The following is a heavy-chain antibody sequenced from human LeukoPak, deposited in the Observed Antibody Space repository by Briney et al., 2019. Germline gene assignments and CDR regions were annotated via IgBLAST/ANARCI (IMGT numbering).Heavy chain of an antibody. CDR1: GYSLSSGYY. CDR3: ARVGAGVFDY. D-gene: IGHD1-26*01. V-gene: IGHV4-38-2*01. J-gene: IGHJ4*02. CDR2: IYHSGST. Sequence: SETLSLTCAVSGYSLSSGYYWGWIRQPPGKGLEWIGSIYHSGSTYYNPSIKGRVTISVDPSKNQFSLKLSSVTAADTAVYYCARVGAGVFDYWGQGTLVTVSS.